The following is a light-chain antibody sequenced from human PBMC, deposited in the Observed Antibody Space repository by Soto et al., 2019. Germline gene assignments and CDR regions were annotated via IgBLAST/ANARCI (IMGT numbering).Light chain of an antibody. CDR1: QSISSW. Sequence: DIQMTQSPSTLSASVGDRVTITCRASQSISSWLAWYQQKPGKAPKLMIYDASSLESGVPSRFSGSGSGTECTLTISSLQPEDVATYYCQKYNSAPWTFGQGTKVDIK. CDR3: QKYNSAPWT. CDR2: DAS. V-gene: IGKV1-5*01. J-gene: IGKJ1*01.